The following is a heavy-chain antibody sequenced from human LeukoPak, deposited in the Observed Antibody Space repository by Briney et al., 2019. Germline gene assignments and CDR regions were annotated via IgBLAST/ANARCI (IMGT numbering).Heavy chain of an antibody. CDR3: ARSPPGIAAAGTLGSFDP. CDR2: IYTSGST. V-gene: IGHV4-61*02. CDR1: GGSISSGSYY. D-gene: IGHD6-13*01. Sequence: SGTLSLTCTVSGGSISSGSYYWSWIRQPAGKGLEWIGRIYTSGSTNYNPSLKSRVTISVDTSKNQFSLKLSSVTAADTAVYYCARSPPGIAAAGTLGSFDPWGQGTLATVSS. J-gene: IGHJ5*02.